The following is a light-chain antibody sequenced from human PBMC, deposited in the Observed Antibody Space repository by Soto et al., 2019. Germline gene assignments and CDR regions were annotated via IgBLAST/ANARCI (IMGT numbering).Light chain of an antibody. CDR2: RVS. J-gene: IGLJ1*01. CDR3: NSYSSDITPYV. V-gene: IGLV2-14*01. CDR1: TSDVGGHNS. Sequence: QSALTQPASVSGSPGQSITISCTGTTSDVGGHNSVSWFQQHPGKAPKLIIYRVSSRPSDISNRFSGSKSGNTASLTISGLQAEDEADYYCNSYSSDITPYVFGTGTKVTVL.